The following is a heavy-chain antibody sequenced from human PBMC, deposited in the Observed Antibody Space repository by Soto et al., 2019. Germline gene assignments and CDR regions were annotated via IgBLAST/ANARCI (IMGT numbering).Heavy chain of an antibody. Sequence: ASVKVSCKASGYTFTSYAMHWVRQAPGQGLEWMGWINAGNGNTRYSQKFQDRVTITRDTSASTAYMDLSSLRSEDTAVYYRARKDYYDSGMYYFDYWGQGTLVTVSS. J-gene: IGHJ4*02. CDR3: ARKDYYDSGMYYFDY. V-gene: IGHV1-3*01. D-gene: IGHD3-22*01. CDR1: GYTFTSYA. CDR2: INAGNGNT.